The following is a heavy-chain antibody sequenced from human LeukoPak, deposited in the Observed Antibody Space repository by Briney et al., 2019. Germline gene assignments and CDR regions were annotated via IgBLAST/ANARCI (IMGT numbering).Heavy chain of an antibody. Sequence: SETLSLTCVVSGGSISDSFEHYWSWVRQPPGKGFEWIAEVHHTGRTIYSPSFARRVTISPDTSKNQISLKLTSVTAADTAVYYCAKVTGGDMITYGGLDYWGQGTLVTVSS. V-gene: IGHV4-4*02. CDR1: GGSISDSFEHY. CDR2: VHHTGRT. J-gene: IGHJ4*02. CDR3: AKVTGGDMITYGGLDY. D-gene: IGHD3-16*01.